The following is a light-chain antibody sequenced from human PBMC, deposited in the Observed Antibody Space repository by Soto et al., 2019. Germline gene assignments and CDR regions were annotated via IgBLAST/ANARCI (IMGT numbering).Light chain of an antibody. CDR2: KAS. Sequence: DIQVTQSPSTLSASVGDRVNITCRASQSVSTSLAWFQQKAGKAPKLLIYKASTLAGGVPSRFNGSGSGTQFTLSIDSLQPDDFATYYRQQYNSYWTFGQGTKVDIK. CDR1: QSVSTS. J-gene: IGKJ1*01. V-gene: IGKV1-5*03. CDR3: QQYNSYWT.